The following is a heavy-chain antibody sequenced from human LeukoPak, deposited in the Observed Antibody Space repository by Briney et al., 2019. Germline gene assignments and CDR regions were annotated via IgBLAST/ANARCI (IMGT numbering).Heavy chain of an antibody. CDR3: TRDAGWD. V-gene: IGHV3-33*01. D-gene: IGHD6-19*01. Sequence: GGSLRLSCAASGFTFSSYGMHWVRQAPGKGLEWVAVIWYDGSNKYYADSVKGRFTISRDNSKNTLYLQMNSLKTEDTAVYYCTRDAGWDWGQGTLVTVSS. J-gene: IGHJ4*02. CDR2: IWYDGSNK. CDR1: GFTFSSYG.